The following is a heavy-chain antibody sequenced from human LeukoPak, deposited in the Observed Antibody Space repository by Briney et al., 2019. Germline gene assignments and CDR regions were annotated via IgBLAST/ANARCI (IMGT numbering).Heavy chain of an antibody. CDR2: ISGSGGSS. CDR3: AKDHDISGSYSFDY. Sequence: GGSLRLSCAASGFTFSNYGMSWVRQAPGKGLEWVSTISGSGGSSYYADSVKGRFTISRDNSKNTLYLQMNSLRAEDTAVYYCAKDHDISGSYSFDYWGQGTLVTVSS. J-gene: IGHJ4*02. D-gene: IGHD1-26*01. V-gene: IGHV3-23*01. CDR1: GFTFSNYG.